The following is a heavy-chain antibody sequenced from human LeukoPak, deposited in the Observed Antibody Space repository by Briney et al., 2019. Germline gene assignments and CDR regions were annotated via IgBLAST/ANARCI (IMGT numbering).Heavy chain of an antibody. CDR3: AKAMTYYYDTSYFDY. CDR2: ISGSGDST. Sequence: GGSLRLXCAASGFTYSSYAMSWVRRAPGKGLESVSTISGSGDSTYYADSVKGRFTISRDNSKNTLYLQMDSLSAEDTAVYYCAKAMTYYYDTSYFDYWGQGTLLTVSS. V-gene: IGHV3-23*01. CDR1: GFTYSSYA. D-gene: IGHD3-22*01. J-gene: IGHJ4*02.